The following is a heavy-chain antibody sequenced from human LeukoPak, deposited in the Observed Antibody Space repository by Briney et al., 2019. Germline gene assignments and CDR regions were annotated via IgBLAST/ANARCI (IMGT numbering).Heavy chain of an antibody. J-gene: IGHJ4*02. Sequence: GGSLRLSCAASGFTFSSYTMNWVRQAPGMGLEWVSSITSSSTYIYYADSLKGRFTISRDNAKNSLYLQTNSLRAEDTALYYCARNADPSGKYPDYWGQGTLVTVSS. CDR3: ARNADPSGKYPDY. CDR1: GFTFSSYT. D-gene: IGHD1-26*01. CDR2: ITSSSTYI. V-gene: IGHV3-21*01.